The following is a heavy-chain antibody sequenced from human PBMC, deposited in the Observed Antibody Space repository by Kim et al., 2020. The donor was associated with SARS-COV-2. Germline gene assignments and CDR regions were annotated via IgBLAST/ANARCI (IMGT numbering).Heavy chain of an antibody. J-gene: IGHJ4*02. D-gene: IGHD3-10*01. Sequence: ASVKVSCKASGYTFTSYYMHWVRQAPGQGLEWMGIINPSGGSTSYAQKFQGRVTMTRDTSTSTVYMELSSLRSEDTAVYYCARGTTMVRGVIIRPFFYFDCWGQGTLVTVSS. V-gene: IGHV1-46*01. CDR2: INPSGGST. CDR3: ARGTTMVRGVIIRPFFYFDC. CDR1: GYTFTSYY.